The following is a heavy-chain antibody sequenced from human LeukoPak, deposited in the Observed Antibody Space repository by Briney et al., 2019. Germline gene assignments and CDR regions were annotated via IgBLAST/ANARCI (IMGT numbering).Heavy chain of an antibody. CDR1: GFTFSDYY. D-gene: IGHD4-23*01. CDR3: AREPGGNFCDY. V-gene: IGHV3-11*01. CDR2: ISSSGSTK. Sequence: GGSLRLSCAASGFTFSDYYMSWIRQAPGEGLEWVSYISSSGSTKYYADSVKGRFTISRDNAKNLLYLQMNSLRAEDTAVYYCAREPGGNFCDYWGQETLVTVSS. J-gene: IGHJ4*02.